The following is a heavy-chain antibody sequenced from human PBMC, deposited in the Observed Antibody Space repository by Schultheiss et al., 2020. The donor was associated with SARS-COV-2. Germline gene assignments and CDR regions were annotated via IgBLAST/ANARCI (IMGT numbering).Heavy chain of an antibody. CDR3: ARGTHWFDP. J-gene: IGHJ5*02. V-gene: IGHV4-39*07. Sequence: SETLSLTCTVSGGSISSGGYYWSWIRQPPGKGLEWIGSIYYSGSTNYNPSLKSRVTISVDTSKNQFSLKLSSVTAADTAVYYCARGTHWFDPWGQGTLVTVSS. CDR2: IYYSGST. CDR1: GGSISSGGYY.